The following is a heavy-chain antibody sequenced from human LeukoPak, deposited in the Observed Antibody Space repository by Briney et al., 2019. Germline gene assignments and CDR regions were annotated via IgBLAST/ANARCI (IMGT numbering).Heavy chain of an antibody. D-gene: IGHD1-1*01. CDR2: IYSGGST. CDR3: ARDSPLERHFDY. Sequence: PGGSLRLSCAASGFTVSSNYISWVRQAPGKGLEWVSVIYSGGSTYYADSVKGRFTISRDNSKNTLYLQMNSLRAEDTAVYYCARDSPLERHFDYWGQGTLVTVSS. CDR1: GFTVSSNY. V-gene: IGHV3-53*01. J-gene: IGHJ4*02.